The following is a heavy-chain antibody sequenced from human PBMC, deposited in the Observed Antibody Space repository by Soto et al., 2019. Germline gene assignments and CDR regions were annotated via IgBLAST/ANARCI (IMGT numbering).Heavy chain of an antibody. J-gene: IGHJ4*02. CDR3: ARPYATRYDTLTGPDX. CDR2: INPNSGGT. D-gene: IGHD3-9*01. Sequence: ASVKVSCKASGYTFTGYYMHWVRQAPGQGLEWMGWINPNSGGTNYAQKFQGRVTMTRETSISTAYMELSRLRSYDTAVYYCARPYATRYDTLTGPDXWGQGTRVTVSX. V-gene: IGHV1-2*02. CDR1: GYTFTGYY.